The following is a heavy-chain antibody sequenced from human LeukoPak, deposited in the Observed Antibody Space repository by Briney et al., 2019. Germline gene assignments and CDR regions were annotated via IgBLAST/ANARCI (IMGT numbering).Heavy chain of an antibody. CDR2: ISSISGYI. Sequence: GESLRLSRAASGLTFSSYSMNWVRQAPGKGLEWVSSISSISGYIYYAHSVKGRFTISRDNAKNSLYLQMNSLRAEDTAVYYCARGLYYDSSGHGIDDAFDIWGQGTMVTVSS. D-gene: IGHD3-22*01. CDR1: GLTFSSYS. J-gene: IGHJ3*02. V-gene: IGHV3-21*01. CDR3: ARGLYYDSSGHGIDDAFDI.